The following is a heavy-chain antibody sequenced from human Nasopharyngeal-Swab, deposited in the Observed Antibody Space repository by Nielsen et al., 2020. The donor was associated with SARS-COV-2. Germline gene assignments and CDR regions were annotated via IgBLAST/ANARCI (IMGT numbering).Heavy chain of an antibody. J-gene: IGHJ4*02. CDR2: INPDSGDT. V-gene: IGHV1-2*02. Sequence: ASVKVSCKTSRYTFTDYYIHWLRQVPGQGLEWVGCINPDSGDTQYAQKFQGRVTVTSDRSRSTAYIDLSRLRSDDTAVYYCARDYYDNYDSDYWGQGTLVTVSS. CDR1: RYTFTDYY. D-gene: IGHD3-22*01. CDR3: ARDYYDNYDSDY.